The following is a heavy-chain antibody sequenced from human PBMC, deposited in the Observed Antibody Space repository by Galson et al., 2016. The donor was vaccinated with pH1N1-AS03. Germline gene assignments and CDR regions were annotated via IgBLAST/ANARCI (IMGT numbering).Heavy chain of an antibody. CDR1: GYSISSGFH. D-gene: IGHD1-26*01. CDR3: ARFIGSYQFDY. V-gene: IGHV4-38-2*01. Sequence: SETLSLTCAVSGYSISSGFHWAWVRQPPSKGLEWIGTISHSGNTYYNPSLKSRVTMSVDTSKNQFSLKLSSVTAADAAVYYCARFIGSYQFDYWGQGTLVTVSS. J-gene: IGHJ4*02. CDR2: ISHSGNT.